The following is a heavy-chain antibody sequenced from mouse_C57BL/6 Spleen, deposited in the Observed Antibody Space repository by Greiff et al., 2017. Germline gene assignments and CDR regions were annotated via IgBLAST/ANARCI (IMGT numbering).Heavy chain of an antibody. CDR3: TYDGYPYAMDY. CDR2: IDPADGDT. CDR1: GFNIKDYY. J-gene: IGHJ4*01. Sequence: VQLQQSGAELVRPGASVKLSCTASGFNIKDYYMHWVKQRPEQGLEWIGRIDPADGDTEYAPKFQGKATMTADTSSNTAYLQRSSLTSEDTAVYYCTYDGYPYAMDYWGQGTSVTVSS. D-gene: IGHD2-3*01. V-gene: IGHV14-1*01.